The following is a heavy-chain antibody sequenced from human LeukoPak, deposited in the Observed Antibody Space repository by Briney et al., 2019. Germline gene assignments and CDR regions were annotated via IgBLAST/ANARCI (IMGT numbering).Heavy chain of an antibody. CDR2: IYPGDSDT. Sequence: GESLKISCQGAGYSFTTYSIGWVRQLPVKGLEWRGNIYPGDSDTRYSPSFKGQVTISADKSISTAYLQWSSLKASDTAMYYCARREAAAGTWWFDPWGQGTLVTVSS. V-gene: IGHV5-51*01. D-gene: IGHD6-13*01. CDR1: GYSFTTYS. CDR3: ARREAAAGTWWFDP. J-gene: IGHJ5*02.